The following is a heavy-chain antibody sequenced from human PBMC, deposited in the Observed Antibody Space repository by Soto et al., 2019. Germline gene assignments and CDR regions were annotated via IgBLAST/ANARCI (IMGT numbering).Heavy chain of an antibody. J-gene: IGHJ3*02. CDR1: GGSISSGDYY. CDR3: ARGHDSSGYYLTFDI. CDR2: IYYSGST. V-gene: IGHV4-30-4*01. D-gene: IGHD3-22*01. Sequence: SETLSLTCTVSGGSISSGDYYWSWIRQPPGKGLEWIGYIYYSGSTYYNPSLKSRVTISVDTSKNQFSLKLSSVTAADTAVYYCARGHDSSGYYLTFDIWGQGTMVTVSS.